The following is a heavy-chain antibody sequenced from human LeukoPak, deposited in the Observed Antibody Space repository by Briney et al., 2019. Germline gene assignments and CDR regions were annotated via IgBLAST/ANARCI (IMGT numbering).Heavy chain of an antibody. D-gene: IGHD4-17*01. Sequence: GASVKVSCKASGYTFTGYYMHWVRQAPGQGLEGMGWINPNSGGTIYAQKFQGRVTMTRDTSISKAYMELSRLRSDDTAVYYCARAPDYGDDGNYGMDVWGQGTTVTVSS. CDR3: ARAPDYGDDGNYGMDV. V-gene: IGHV1-2*02. CDR2: INPNSGGT. CDR1: GYTFTGYY. J-gene: IGHJ6*02.